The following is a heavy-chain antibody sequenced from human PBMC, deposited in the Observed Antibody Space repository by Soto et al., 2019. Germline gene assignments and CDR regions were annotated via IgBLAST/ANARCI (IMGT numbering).Heavy chain of an antibody. CDR3: AALTYCGGDCYPAPHYYYYYGMDV. D-gene: IGHD2-21*02. V-gene: IGHV1-3*01. CDR1: GYTFTSYA. Sequence: ASVKVSCKASGYTFTSYAMHWVRQAPGQRLEWMGWINAGNGNTKYSQKFQGRVTITRDTSASTAYMELSSLRSEDTAVYYCAALTYCGGDCYPAPHYYYYYGMDVLGQGTTVTVS. CDR2: INAGNGNT. J-gene: IGHJ6*02.